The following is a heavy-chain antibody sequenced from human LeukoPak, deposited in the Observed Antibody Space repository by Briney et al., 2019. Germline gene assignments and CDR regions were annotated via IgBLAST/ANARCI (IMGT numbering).Heavy chain of an antibody. CDR3: ARDLGYYDSSGIAFDI. V-gene: IGHV4-59*12. D-gene: IGHD3-22*01. CDR2: IYYSGST. CDR1: GGSISSYY. J-gene: IGHJ3*02. Sequence: SETLSLTCTVSGGSISSYYWSWIRQPPGKGLEWIGYIYYSGSTNYNPSLKSRVTMSVDTSKNQFSLKLSSVTAADTAVYYCARDLGYYDSSGIAFDIWGQGTMVTVSS.